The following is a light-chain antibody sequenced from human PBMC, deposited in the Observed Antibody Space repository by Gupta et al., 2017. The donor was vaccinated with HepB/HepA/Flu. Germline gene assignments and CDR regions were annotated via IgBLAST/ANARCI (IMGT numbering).Light chain of an antibody. V-gene: IGLV3-19*01. CDR1: SLRSYY. J-gene: IGLJ2*01. Sequence: SSELTQDPAVSVALGQTVRITCQGDSLRSYYASWYQQKPGQAPVLVIYGKNNRPSGIPDRFSGSSSGNTASLTITGAQAEDEADYYCTSRDSSSNHVVLGGGTKLTVL. CDR3: TSRDSSSNHVV. CDR2: GKN.